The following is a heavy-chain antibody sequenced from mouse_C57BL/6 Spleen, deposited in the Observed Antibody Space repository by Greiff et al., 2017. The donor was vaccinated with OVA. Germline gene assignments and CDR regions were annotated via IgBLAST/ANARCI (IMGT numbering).Heavy chain of an antibody. D-gene: IGHD1-1*01. Sequence: EVQLQQSVAELVRPGASVKLSCTASGFNIKNTYMHWVKQRPEQGLEWIGRIDPANGNTKYAPKFQGKATITADTSSNTAYLQLSSLTSEDTAIYYCARGYYGSSYTEDYFDDWGQGTTLTVSS. V-gene: IGHV14-3*01. CDR2: IDPANGNT. CDR3: ARGYYGSSYTEDYFDD. CDR1: GFNIKNTY. J-gene: IGHJ2*01.